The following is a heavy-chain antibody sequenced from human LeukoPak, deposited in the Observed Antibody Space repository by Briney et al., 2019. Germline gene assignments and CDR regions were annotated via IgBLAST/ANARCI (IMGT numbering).Heavy chain of an antibody. Sequence: PGGSLRLSCAVSGFTFSSYAMSWVRQAPGKGLEWVSVIYSGGSTYYADSVKGRFTISRDNSKNTLYLRMNSLRAEDTAVYYCARDDSGWLDYWGQGTLVTVSS. CDR2: IYSGGST. CDR3: ARDDSGWLDY. J-gene: IGHJ4*02. V-gene: IGHV3-53*01. D-gene: IGHD5-12*01. CDR1: GFTFSSYA.